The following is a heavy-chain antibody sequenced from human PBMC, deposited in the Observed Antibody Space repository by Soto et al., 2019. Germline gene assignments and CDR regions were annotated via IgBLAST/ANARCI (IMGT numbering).Heavy chain of an antibody. CDR3: ARAAPAGNGRRVDV. V-gene: IGHV1-46*01. D-gene: IGHD6-19*01. Sequence: QVQLVQSGAEVMKPGASVKVPCRASGYTFTNYYIHWVRQAPGQGPEWMGVMNPKSVSANYAQKFLGRLTMSGDTSTTTVYMELSSLTSDDTAVYYCARAAPAGNGRRVDVWGQGTTVTVSS. CDR1: GYTFTNYY. J-gene: IGHJ6*02. CDR2: MNPKSVSA.